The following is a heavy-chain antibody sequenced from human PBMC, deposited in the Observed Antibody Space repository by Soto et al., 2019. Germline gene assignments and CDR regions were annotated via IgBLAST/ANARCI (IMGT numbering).Heavy chain of an antibody. CDR2: ISGNGGYT. CDR1: GFTFSSYA. D-gene: IGHD3-3*01. V-gene: IGHV3-23*01. J-gene: IGHJ4*02. CDR3: AKGKANTVFGVDTLFDY. Sequence: SGGSRRRSCAASGFTFSSYAMTWVRQAPGKGLEWVSTISGNGGYTYYSDSVRGRFTISRDNSKKTLYLQMDSLRADDTAVFYCAKGKANTVFGVDTLFDYWGQGTQVTVSS.